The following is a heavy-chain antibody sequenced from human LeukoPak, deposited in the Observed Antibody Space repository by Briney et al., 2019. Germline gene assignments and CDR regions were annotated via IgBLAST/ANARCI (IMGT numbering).Heavy chain of an antibody. D-gene: IGHD6-13*01. V-gene: IGHV4-39*01. CDR1: GGSISSSNYY. CDR3: ARHSSWYGNFDY. CDR2: IYYSGST. J-gene: IGHJ4*02. Sequence: SETLSLTCTVSGGSISSSNYYWGWLRQPPGTGLEWIGSIYYSGSTYYNPSLKSRVTISVDTSMNQFSLKLSSVTAADTAVYYCARHSSWYGNFDYWGQGTLVTVSS.